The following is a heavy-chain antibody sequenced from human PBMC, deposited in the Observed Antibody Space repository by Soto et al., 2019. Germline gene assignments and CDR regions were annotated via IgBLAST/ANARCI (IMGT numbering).Heavy chain of an antibody. V-gene: IGHV3-23*01. CDR2: ISGSGGST. J-gene: IGHJ3*02. Sequence: EVQLLESGGGLVQPGGSLRLSCAASGFTFSSYDMSWVRKAPGKGLEWVSAISGSGGSTYYADSVKGRFTISRDNSKHTLYLQMNSLRAEDTDVYYCAKYMGSGYYLDAFDIWGQGTMVTVSS. D-gene: IGHD3-22*01. CDR3: AKYMGSGYYLDAFDI. CDR1: GFTFSSYD.